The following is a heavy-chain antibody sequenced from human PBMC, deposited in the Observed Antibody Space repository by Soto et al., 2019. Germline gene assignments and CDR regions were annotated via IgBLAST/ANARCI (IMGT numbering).Heavy chain of an antibody. J-gene: IGHJ6*02. V-gene: IGHV3-21*01. Sequence: EVQLVESGGGLVKPGGSLRLSCAASGFTFSSYSMNWVRQAPGKGLEWVSSISSSSSYIYYADSVKGRFTISRDNAKNSLYLQMNSLRAEDTAGYYCGRDVGSSRKDYYSGMDVWGQGTTLTVSS. CDR1: GFTFSSYS. CDR2: ISSSSSYI. D-gene: IGHD6-13*01. CDR3: GRDVGSSRKDYYSGMDV.